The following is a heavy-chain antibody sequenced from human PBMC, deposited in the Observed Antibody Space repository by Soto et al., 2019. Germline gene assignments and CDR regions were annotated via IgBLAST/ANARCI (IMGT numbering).Heavy chain of an antibody. CDR1: GCIFHDFA. J-gene: IGHJ4*02. Sequence: GGSLRLSCAASGCIFHDFAMHWVRQAPGKGLEWVSSINWNSGTIDYADSVKGRFTISRDNAKNTMFLQMNNLRVDDTALYFCARDQDTYGQAVFDSWGQGTLVTVSS. D-gene: IGHD2-15*01. CDR3: ARDQDTYGQAVFDS. CDR2: INWNSGTI. V-gene: IGHV3-9*01.